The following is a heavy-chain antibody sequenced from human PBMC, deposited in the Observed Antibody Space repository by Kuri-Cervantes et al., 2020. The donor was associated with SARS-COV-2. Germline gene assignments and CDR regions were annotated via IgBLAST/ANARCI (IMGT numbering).Heavy chain of an antibody. CDR1: GGSFSGYY. CDR3: AREDYSNYYYYYMDV. J-gene: IGHJ6*03. Sequence: GSLRLSCAVYGGSFSGYYWSWIRQPPGKGLERIGEINHSGSTNYNPSPKSRVTISVDTSKNQFSLKLSSVTAADTAVYYCAREDYSNYYYYYMDVWGKGTTVTVSS. CDR2: INHSGST. D-gene: IGHD4-11*01. V-gene: IGHV4-34*01.